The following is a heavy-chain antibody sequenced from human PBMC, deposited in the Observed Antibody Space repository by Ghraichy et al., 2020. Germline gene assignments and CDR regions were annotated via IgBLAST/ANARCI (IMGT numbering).Heavy chain of an antibody. CDR1: GDSVSSNSAA. J-gene: IGHJ4*02. Sequence: SQTLSLTCAISGDSVSSNSAAWSWIRQSPSRGLEWLGRTYYRSKWYNDYAVSVKGRITINPDTFRNHFSLQLNSVTPEDTAVYFCARESYSSGLLVLSYWGQGALVTVSS. CDR3: ARESYSSGLLVLSY. V-gene: IGHV6-1*01. D-gene: IGHD6-19*01. CDR2: TYYRSKWYN.